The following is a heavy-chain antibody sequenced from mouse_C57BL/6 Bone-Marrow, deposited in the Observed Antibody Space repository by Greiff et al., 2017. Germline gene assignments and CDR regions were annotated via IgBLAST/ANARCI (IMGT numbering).Heavy chain of an antibody. Sequence: EVHLVESGGGLVKPGGSLKLSCAASGFTFSSYAMSWVRQTPEKRLEWVATISDGGSYTYYPDNVKGRFTISRDNAKNNLYLQMSHLKSEDTAMDYCARLLLRAMDYWGQGTSVTVSS. J-gene: IGHJ4*01. D-gene: IGHD1-1*01. CDR2: ISDGGSYT. CDR1: GFTFSSYA. V-gene: IGHV5-4*01. CDR3: ARLLLRAMDY.